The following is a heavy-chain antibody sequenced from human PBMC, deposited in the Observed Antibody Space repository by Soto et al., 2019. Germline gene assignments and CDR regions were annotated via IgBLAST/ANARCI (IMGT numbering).Heavy chain of an antibody. CDR3: ARLSEGDSSSNYVYFHLDF. V-gene: IGHV1-8*01. CDR1: GYTFTRYD. J-gene: IGHJ6*02. Sequence: ASVKVSCKASGYTFTRYDITWVRQATGQGLEWMGWMNPQTGNTAYAEKFQGRVTMTRSTSINTAYMELSGLRSGDMAFYFCARLSEGDSSSNYVYFHLDFWGQGATVTVSS. D-gene: IGHD3-10*02. CDR2: MNPQTGNT.